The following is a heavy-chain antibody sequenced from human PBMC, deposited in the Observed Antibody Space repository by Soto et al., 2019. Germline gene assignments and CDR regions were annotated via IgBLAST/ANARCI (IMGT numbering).Heavy chain of an antibody. CDR1: GGTFSSHG. CDR2: IVPIFGTA. J-gene: IGHJ6*02. V-gene: IGHV1-69*12. CDR3: ARGRYSGYDMPDTYYYYNYGMDV. D-gene: IGHD5-12*01. Sequence: QVQLVQSGAEVKKPGSSVKVSCKASGGTFSSHGISWVRQAPGQGLEWMGGIVPIFGTADDAQRFRGRDTITADESTSTAYMELSSLRSEDTAVYYCARGRYSGYDMPDTYYYYNYGMDVWGQGTTVTVSS.